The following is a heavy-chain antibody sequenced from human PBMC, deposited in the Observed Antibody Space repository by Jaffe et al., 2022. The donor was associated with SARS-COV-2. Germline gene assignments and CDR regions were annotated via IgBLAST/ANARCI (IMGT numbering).Heavy chain of an antibody. CDR2: ISPIFGTA. J-gene: IGHJ4*02. V-gene: IGHV1-69*01. D-gene: IGHD2-15*01. Sequence: QVQLVQSGAEVKKPGSSVKVSCKASGGTFSSYAINWVRQAPGQGLEWMGGISPIFGTAKHAQKFQGRVTITADESTRTAYMELSSLRSEDTAVYYCARSLGMGGTPALWYFDYWGQGTLVTVSS. CDR3: ARSLGMGGTPALWYFDY. CDR1: GGTFSSYA.